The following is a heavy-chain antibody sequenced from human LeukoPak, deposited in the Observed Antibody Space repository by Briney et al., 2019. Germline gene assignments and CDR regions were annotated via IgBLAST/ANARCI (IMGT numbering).Heavy chain of an antibody. CDR3: AKVYRVRGVIIKANDAFDI. CDR1: GFTFSSYA. CDR2: ISGSGGST. Sequence: QAGGSLRLSCAASGFTFSSYAMSWVRQAPGKGLEWVSAISGSGGSTYYADSVKGRFTISRDNSKNTLYLQMNSLRAEDTAVYYCAKVYRVRGVIIKANDAFDIWGQGTMVTVSS. D-gene: IGHD3-10*01. V-gene: IGHV3-23*01. J-gene: IGHJ3*02.